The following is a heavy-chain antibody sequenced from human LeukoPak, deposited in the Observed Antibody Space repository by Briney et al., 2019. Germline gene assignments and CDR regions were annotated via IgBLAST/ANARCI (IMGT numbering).Heavy chain of an antibody. CDR1: GFTFSSYW. V-gene: IGHV4-34*01. J-gene: IGHJ4*02. CDR3: ARPQNYYDGSGYYSG. D-gene: IGHD3-22*01. Sequence: GSLRLSCAASGFTFSSYWMSWVRQAPGKGLEWIGEINHSGSTNYNPSLKSRVTISVDTSKNQFSLKLSSVTAADTAVYYCARPQNYYDGSGYYSGWGQGTLVTVSS. CDR2: INHSGST.